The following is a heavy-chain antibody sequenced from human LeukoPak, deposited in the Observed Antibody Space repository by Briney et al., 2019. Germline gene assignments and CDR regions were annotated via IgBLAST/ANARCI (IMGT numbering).Heavy chain of an antibody. CDR3: AREGSGSYYDAFDI. J-gene: IGHJ3*02. CDR1: GFTFSSYD. CDR2: IGTAGDT. Sequence: PGGSLRLSCAASGFTFSSYDMHWVRQATGKGLEWVSAIGTAGDTYYPGSVKGRFTISRENAKNSLYFQMNSLRAGDTAVYYCAREGSGSYYDAFDIWGQGTMVTVSS. V-gene: IGHV3-13*04. D-gene: IGHD1-26*01.